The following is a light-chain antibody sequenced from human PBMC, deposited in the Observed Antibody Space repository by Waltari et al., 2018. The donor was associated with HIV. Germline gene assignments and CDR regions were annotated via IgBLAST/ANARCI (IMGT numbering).Light chain of an antibody. CDR1: SSDVGLYNY. CDR3: SSYTGSSTLYV. J-gene: IGLJ1*01. V-gene: IGLV2-14*01. Sequence: QSALTQPASVSGSPGQSITISCTGTSSDVGLYNYVSWYQQHPGKAPKPMIYEVSNRPSGVSTRFSGSKSGNTASLTISGLQAEDEADYYCSSYTGSSTLYVFGTGTKVTVL. CDR2: EVS.